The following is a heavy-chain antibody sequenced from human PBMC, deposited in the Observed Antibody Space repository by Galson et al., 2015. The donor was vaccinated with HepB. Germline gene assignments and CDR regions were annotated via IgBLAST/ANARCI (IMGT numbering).Heavy chain of an antibody. J-gene: IGHJ5*02. CDR3: ARVARYCGGASCYGWFDP. CDR1: GFIFSNYW. V-gene: IGHV3-74*01. CDR2: INTDGTFL. D-gene: IGHD2-2*01. Sequence: SLRLSRAASGFIFSNYWMHWVRQTPGKGPVWISRINTDGTFLSYADSVKGRFTISRDNAKNTLYLQMNSLRAEDTAVYYCARVARYCGGASCYGWFDPWGQGTQVTVSS.